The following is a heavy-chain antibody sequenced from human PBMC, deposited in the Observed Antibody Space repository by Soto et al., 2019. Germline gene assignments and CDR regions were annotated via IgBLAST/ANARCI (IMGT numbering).Heavy chain of an antibody. V-gene: IGHV3-23*01. CDR1: GFTFSSYA. CDR2: ISGSGGST. CDR3: AKGGGYLRFGP. D-gene: IGHD1-26*01. Sequence: PGGSLRLSCAASGFTFSSYAMSWVRQAPGKGLEWVSAISGSGGSTYCADSVKGRFTISRDNSKNTLYLQRNSLRAEDTAVYYCAKGGGYLRFGPCEQGTLGTVSS. J-gene: IGHJ5*02.